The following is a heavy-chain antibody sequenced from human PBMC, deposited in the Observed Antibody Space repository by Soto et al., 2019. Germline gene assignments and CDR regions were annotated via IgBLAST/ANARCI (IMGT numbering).Heavy chain of an antibody. V-gene: IGHV1-46*03. CDR1: GYTFTSYD. D-gene: IGHD3-9*01. CDR3: ARANDILTGSHYYYYYYMDV. J-gene: IGHJ6*03. Sequence: ASVKVSCXACGYTFTSYDMDWVRQAPRQGLEWMGIINPSGGSTSYAQKFQGRVTMTRDTSTSTVYMELSSLRSEDTAVYYCARANDILTGSHYYYYYYMDVWGKGTTVTVSS. CDR2: INPSGGST.